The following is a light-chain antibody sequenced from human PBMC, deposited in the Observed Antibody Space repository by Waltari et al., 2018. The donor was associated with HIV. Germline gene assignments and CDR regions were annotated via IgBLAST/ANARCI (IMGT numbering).Light chain of an antibody. J-gene: IGLJ1*01. Sequence: QSVLIQPPSSSGSPGQRVTISCSGSSSHVGSTTVNWYQHLPGVAPQLLFLNDDERPSGVPDRFSGSKSGTSASLAISGLQSEDEGDYYCAAWDDSLNAYVFGTGTTVTVL. CDR1: SSHVGSTT. CDR3: AAWDDSLNAYV. CDR2: NDD. V-gene: IGLV1-44*01.